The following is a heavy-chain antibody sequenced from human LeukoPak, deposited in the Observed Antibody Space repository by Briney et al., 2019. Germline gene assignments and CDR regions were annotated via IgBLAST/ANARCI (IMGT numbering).Heavy chain of an antibody. CDR3: VKDGGYTGYETFGY. J-gene: IGHJ4*02. D-gene: IGHD5-12*01. CDR2: ISSNGGST. Sequence: AGGSLRLSCSASGFTFSRYAMHWVRQAPGKGLEYVSAISSNGGSTYYADSVKGRFTISRDNSKNTLYLQVSSLRAEDTAVYYCVKDGGYTGYETFGYWGQGTLVTVSS. CDR1: GFTFSRYA. V-gene: IGHV3-64D*06.